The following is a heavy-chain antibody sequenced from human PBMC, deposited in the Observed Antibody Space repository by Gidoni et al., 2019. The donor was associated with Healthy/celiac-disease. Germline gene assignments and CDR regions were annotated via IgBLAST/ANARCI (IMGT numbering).Heavy chain of an antibody. V-gene: IGHV4-31*03. Sequence: QVQLQESGPGLVKPSQTLSLTCTVSGGSISSGGYYWSWIRHHPGKGLEWIGYIYSSGSTYYNPSLKIRVTISVDPSKNQFSLKLSSVTAADTAVYYCARGGSGCTGGVCYLSESLNWGQGTLVTVSS. J-gene: IGHJ4*02. CDR2: IYSSGST. D-gene: IGHD2-8*02. CDR3: ARGGSGCTGGVCYLSESLN. CDR1: GGSISSGGYY.